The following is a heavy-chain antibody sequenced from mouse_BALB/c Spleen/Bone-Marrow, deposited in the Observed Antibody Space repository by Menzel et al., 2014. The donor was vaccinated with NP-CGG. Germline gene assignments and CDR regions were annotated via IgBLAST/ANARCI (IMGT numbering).Heavy chain of an antibody. CDR3: ASYVYGYYFDY. J-gene: IGHJ2*01. CDR2: IDPANVNT. D-gene: IGHD1-1*01. Sequence: FQLQQFGAELVKPGASVKLSCTASGFNIKDTYMHWVKQRPEQGLEWIGRIDPANVNTKYDPKFQGKATITADTSSNTAYLQLSSLTSEDTAVYYCASYVYGYYFDYWGQGTTLTVSS. V-gene: IGHV14-3*02. CDR1: GFNIKDTY.